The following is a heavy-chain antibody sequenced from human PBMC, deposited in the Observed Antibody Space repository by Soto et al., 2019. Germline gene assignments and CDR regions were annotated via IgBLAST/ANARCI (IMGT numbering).Heavy chain of an antibody. Sequence: QLQLQESGPGLVKPSETLSLTCTVSGDSISTSNNYWGWIRQPPGKTLEWIASSYSSGSTYYYPSLKSRVAISVDSSKNQFSLQLTSMTAADTAVYYCARHRIDTVRRVFDSWGQGLLVTVSS. CDR1: GDSISTSNNY. J-gene: IGHJ4*02. D-gene: IGHD3-10*01. V-gene: IGHV4-39*01. CDR2: SYSSGST. CDR3: ARHRIDTVRRVFDS.